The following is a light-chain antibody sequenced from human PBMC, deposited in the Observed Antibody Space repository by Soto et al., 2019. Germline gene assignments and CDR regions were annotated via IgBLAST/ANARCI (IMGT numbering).Light chain of an antibody. V-gene: IGKV1-5*01. CDR3: QHYNSYPWT. CDR2: HAS. CDR1: PTINNW. J-gene: IGKJ1*01. Sequence: DIQMTQTPSTLSASIGDRVTITCRASPTINNWLAWYQQKPGKAPNLLIYHASNLETGVPPRFSGSAFGTEFTLTISSLQPDDLATDDCQHYNSYPWTFGQGTKVDIK.